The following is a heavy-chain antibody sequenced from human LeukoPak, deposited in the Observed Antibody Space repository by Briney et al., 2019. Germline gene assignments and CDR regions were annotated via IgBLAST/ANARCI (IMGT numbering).Heavy chain of an antibody. CDR2: INHSGST. D-gene: IGHD6-13*01. CDR1: GGSFSGYY. J-gene: IGHJ4*02. V-gene: IGHV4-34*01. Sequence: PSETLSLTCAVYGGSFSGYYWSWIRQPPGKGLEWIGEINHSGSTNYNPSLKSRVTISVDTSKNQFSLKLSSVTAADTAVYYCARGIAAADPRYYFDYWGQGTLVTVSS. CDR3: ARGIAAADPRYYFDY.